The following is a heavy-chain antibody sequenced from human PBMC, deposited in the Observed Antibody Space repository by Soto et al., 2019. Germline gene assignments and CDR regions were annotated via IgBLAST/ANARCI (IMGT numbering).Heavy chain of an antibody. D-gene: IGHD1-20*01. CDR3: AREQYNWKI. CDR1: GGSISSGGYY. CDR2: IYYSGNT. Sequence: LSLTCTVSGGSISSGGYYWSWIRQHPGKGLEWIGYIYYSGNTNYNPSLKSRVTISEDASENQVSLRLTSVTAADTAVYFCAREQYNWKIWGQGTLVTVSS. J-gene: IGHJ4*02. V-gene: IGHV4-61*08.